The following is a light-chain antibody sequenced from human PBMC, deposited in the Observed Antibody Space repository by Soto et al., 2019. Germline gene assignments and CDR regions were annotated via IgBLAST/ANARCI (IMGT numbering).Light chain of an antibody. J-gene: IGKJ5*01. CDR1: QTIGSW. CDR3: QQYNSYSGM. V-gene: IGKV1-5*01. CDR2: HAS. Sequence: DVHMTQSPSTLSASVGDRFTVTCRACQTIGSWLAWYQQKPGRAPKLLIFHASSLESGVPSRFRGNGSGTEFTLTISGLPPDDFESYYCQQYNSYSGMFGQGTRLEIK.